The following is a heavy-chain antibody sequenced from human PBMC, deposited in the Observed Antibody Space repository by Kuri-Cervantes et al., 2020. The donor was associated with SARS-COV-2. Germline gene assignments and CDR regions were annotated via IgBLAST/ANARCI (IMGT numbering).Heavy chain of an antibody. CDR3: ARDSGDWNPDGFDI. CDR1: ETTFPNYD. V-gene: IGHV1-8*01. J-gene: IGHJ3*02. Sequence: ASVKVSCKAPETTFPNYDINWVRQATGQGLEWMGMVKTNSGNTLYAQIFQGRVTMTRDTSTSTVYMELSSLRFEDAAVYHCARDSGDWNPDGFDIWGQGTMVTVSS. CDR2: VKTNSGNT. D-gene: IGHD1-1*01.